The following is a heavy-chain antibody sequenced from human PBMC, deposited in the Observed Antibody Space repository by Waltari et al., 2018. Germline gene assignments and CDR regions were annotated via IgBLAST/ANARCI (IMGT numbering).Heavy chain of an antibody. J-gene: IGHJ4*02. V-gene: IGHV4-34*01. CDR2: VNHNGDT. CDR3: ARTPYSRLFDF. Sequence: QVQLQQWGAGLLKPSETLSLTCAVYGGSFTGYYWSFIRQPPGKGLEWIGEVNHNGDTNYNPSLKRRVTISVDSSKNQFSLRVSSVTAADMAVYYCARTPYSRLFDFWGQGTLVTVSS. CDR1: GGSFTGYY. D-gene: IGHD4-4*01.